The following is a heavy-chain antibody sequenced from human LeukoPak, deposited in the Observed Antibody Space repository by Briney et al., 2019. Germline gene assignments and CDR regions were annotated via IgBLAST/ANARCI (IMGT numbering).Heavy chain of an antibody. D-gene: IGHD5-18*01. CDR3: ARDMSVWLNYYYYGMDV. Sequence: PGGSLRLSCAASGFTFSSYSMNWVRQAPGKGLEWVSSISSSSSYIYYADSVKGRFTISRDNAKNSLYLQMNSLRAEDTAVYYCARDMSVWLNYYYYGMDVWGQGTTVTVSS. CDR2: ISSSSSYI. CDR1: GFTFSSYS. V-gene: IGHV3-21*01. J-gene: IGHJ6*02.